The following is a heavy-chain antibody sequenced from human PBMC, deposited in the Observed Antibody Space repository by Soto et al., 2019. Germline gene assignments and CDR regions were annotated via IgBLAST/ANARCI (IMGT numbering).Heavy chain of an antibody. CDR3: ERRQLRDYIRWSFDP. CDR2: IDPKSGDT. J-gene: IGHJ5*02. Sequence: ASVKVSCKASGYTFTENQIHWLRRAPGQRLEWMGRIDPKSGDTTFAQTYQGRVTMTRDTSSNTVYMELTRLTSDDTAIYYCERRQLRDYIRWSFDPWGQGTLVTVYS. V-gene: IGHV1-2*02. D-gene: IGHD3-16*01. CDR1: GYTFTENQ.